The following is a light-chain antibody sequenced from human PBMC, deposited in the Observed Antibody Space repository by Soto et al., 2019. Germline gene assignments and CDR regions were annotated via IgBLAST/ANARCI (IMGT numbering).Light chain of an antibody. J-gene: IGLJ1*01. V-gene: IGLV1-44*01. CDR3: ATWDDSLNDAYV. Sequence: QSVLTQPPSASGTPGQRVTISCSGSSSNIGSNLVTWYQHLPGTAPRLLIYANDQRPSGVPDRFSGSKSDTSASLAISALQSEDKADYYCATWDDSLNDAYVFGTGTQLTVL. CDR1: SSNIGSNL. CDR2: AND.